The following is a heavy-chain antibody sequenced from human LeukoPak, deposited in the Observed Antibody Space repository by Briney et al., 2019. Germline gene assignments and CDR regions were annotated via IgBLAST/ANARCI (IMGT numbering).Heavy chain of an antibody. V-gene: IGHV4-39*01. CDR1: GGSISSSSYY. CDR3: ARRPSSRFNWFDP. CDR2: IYYSGST. J-gene: IGHJ5*02. Sequence: SETLSLTCTVSGGSISSSSYYWSWIRQPPGKGLEWIGSIYYSGSTYYNPSLKSRVTISVDTSKNQFSLKLSSVTAADTAVYYCARRPSSRFNWFDPWGQGTLVTVSS.